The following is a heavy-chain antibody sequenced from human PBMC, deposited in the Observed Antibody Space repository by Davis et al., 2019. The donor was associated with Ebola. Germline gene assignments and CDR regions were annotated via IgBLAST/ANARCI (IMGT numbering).Heavy chain of an antibody. CDR3: ARDRVGGGVEVGGGFGY. J-gene: IGHJ4*02. Sequence: PGGPLRPPFPPPGSSLSRYTMTWVRQAPGKGLEWLAIIWTYGTNTYYANSVEGRFTISRDNSKNTVYLQGNNLRAEDTAIHYCARDRVGGGVEVGGGFGYWGQGTLVTVSS. CDR1: GSSLSRYT. D-gene: IGHD1-26*01. V-gene: IGHV3-33*01. CDR2: IWTYGTNT.